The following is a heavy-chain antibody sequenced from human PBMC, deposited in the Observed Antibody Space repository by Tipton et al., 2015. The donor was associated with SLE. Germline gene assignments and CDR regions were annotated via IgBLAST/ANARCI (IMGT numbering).Heavy chain of an antibody. CDR3: AREGNCSGGSCWNWFDP. V-gene: IGHV4-39*07. Sequence: LRLSCTVSGGSISSSSYYWGWIRQPPGKGLEWIGSIYYSGSTYYNPSLKSRVTISVDTSKNQFSLKLSSVTAADTAVYYCAREGNCSGGSCWNWFDPWGQGTLVTVSS. D-gene: IGHD2-15*01. CDR1: GGSISSSSYY. CDR2: IYYSGST. J-gene: IGHJ5*02.